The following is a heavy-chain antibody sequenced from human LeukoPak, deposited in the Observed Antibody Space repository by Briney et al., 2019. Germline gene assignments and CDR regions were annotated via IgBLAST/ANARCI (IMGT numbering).Heavy chain of an antibody. CDR3: ARGREFAPVPEHE. V-gene: IGHV1-8*01. D-gene: IGHD2-2*01. Sequence: ASVKVSCKASGYTFTSYDINWVRQATGQGLEWMGWMNPNSGNTGYAQKFQGRVTMTRNTTISTAYMELSSMRSEDTAVYYCARGREFAPVPEHEGGPGTLVTVSS. J-gene: IGHJ4*02. CDR2: MNPNSGNT. CDR1: GYTFTSYD.